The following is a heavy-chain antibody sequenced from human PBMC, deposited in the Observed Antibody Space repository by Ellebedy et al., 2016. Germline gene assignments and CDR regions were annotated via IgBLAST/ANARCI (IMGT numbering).Heavy chain of an antibody. CDR1: GVSMTWSDYY. Sequence: SETLSLTXTVSGVSMTWSDYYWSWIRQPPGKGLEWIGYIYYSGSTHYNPSLKSRVTISLDASKNQFSLRLSSVTAADTAVYHCARVRRWSGELYYGMDVWGQGTTVTVSS. D-gene: IGHD3-10*01. CDR2: IYYSGST. V-gene: IGHV4-30-4*01. J-gene: IGHJ6*02. CDR3: ARVRRWSGELYYGMDV.